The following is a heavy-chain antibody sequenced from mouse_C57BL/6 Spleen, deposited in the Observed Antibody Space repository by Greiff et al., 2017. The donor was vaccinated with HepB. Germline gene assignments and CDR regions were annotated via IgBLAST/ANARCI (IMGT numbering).Heavy chain of an antibody. CDR3: ARYYSNYGCFDV. V-gene: IGHV1-82*01. D-gene: IGHD2-5*01. J-gene: IGHJ1*03. Sequence: QVQLKQSGPELVKPGASVKISCKASGYAFSSSWMNWVKQRPGKGLEWIGRIYPGDGDTNYNGKFKGKATLTADKSSSTAYMQLSSLTSEDSAVYFCARYYSNYGCFDVWGTGTTVTVSS. CDR1: GYAFSSSW. CDR2: IYPGDGDT.